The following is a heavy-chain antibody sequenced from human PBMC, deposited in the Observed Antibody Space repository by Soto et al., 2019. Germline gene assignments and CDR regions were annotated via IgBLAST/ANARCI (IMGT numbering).Heavy chain of an antibody. CDR3: ARDITYGDSYFDY. CDR2: ISYDGRNK. D-gene: IGHD4-17*01. CDR1: GFTFSSYG. Sequence: QVQLVESGGGVVQPGRSLRLSCAASGFTFSSYGMHWVRQAPGKGLELVAFISYDGRNKYYVDSVKGRFTISRDNFKSRLYVQMNSLRGEDMAVYYCARDITYGDSYFDYWGQGTLVTVSS. J-gene: IGHJ4*02. V-gene: IGHV3-30*03.